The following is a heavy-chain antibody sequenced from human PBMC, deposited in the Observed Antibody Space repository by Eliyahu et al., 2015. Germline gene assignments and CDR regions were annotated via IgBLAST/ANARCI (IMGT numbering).Heavy chain of an antibody. J-gene: IGHJ4*02. CDR2: ISSSSSYI. Sequence: EVQLVESGGGLVKPGGSLSLXCAASGFTXSSYXVNWVRQAPGKGLEWVSSISSSSSYIYYADSVKGRFTISRDNAKNSLYLQMNSLRAEDTAVYYCARDGLGYCSGGSCHGLWYWGQGTLVTVSS. CDR3: ARDGLGYCSGGSCHGLWY. CDR1: GFTXSSYX. V-gene: IGHV3-21*01. D-gene: IGHD2-15*01.